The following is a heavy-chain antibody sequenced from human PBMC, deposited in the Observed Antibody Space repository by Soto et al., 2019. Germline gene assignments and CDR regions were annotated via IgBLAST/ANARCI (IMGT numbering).Heavy chain of an antibody. J-gene: IGHJ5*02. Sequence: SETLSLTCTVSGGSVSSGFHYWSWIRQPPGKVFDWIGRIYATGISDYNPSLKSRITISVDMSKKQFSLTLRSVTAADTAMYYCVRDGTKNLRDWFDPWGQGILVTVSS. V-gene: IGHV4-61*01. CDR1: GGSVSSGFHY. D-gene: IGHD1-1*01. CDR3: VRDGTKNLRDWFDP. CDR2: IYATGIS.